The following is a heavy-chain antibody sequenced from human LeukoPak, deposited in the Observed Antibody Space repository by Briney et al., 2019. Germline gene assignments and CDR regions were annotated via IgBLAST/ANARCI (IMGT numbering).Heavy chain of an antibody. CDR3: ARGVNCSGGSCYSFVYWFDP. CDR2: ISQSGST. J-gene: IGHJ5*02. D-gene: IGHD2-15*01. V-gene: IGHV4-34*01. CDR1: GGSFSGYY. Sequence: SQTLSLTCAVYGGSFSGYYWSWIRQPPGKGLEWIGEISQSGSTNYNSSLKSRVTISVDTSKNQFSLKLTSVTAADTAVYYCARGVNCSGGSCYSFVYWFDPWGQGTLVTVSS.